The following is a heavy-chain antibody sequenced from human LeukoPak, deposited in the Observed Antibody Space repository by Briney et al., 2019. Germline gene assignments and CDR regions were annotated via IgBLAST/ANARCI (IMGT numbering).Heavy chain of an antibody. CDR2: IRYDGSNK. V-gene: IGHV3-30*02. CDR3: ARDSRVYRSGPYFDY. J-gene: IGHJ4*02. D-gene: IGHD3-10*01. Sequence: GGSLRLSCAASGFTFSSYGMHWVRQAPGKGLEWVAFIRYDGSNKYYADSVKGRFTISRDNSKNTLYLQMNSLRAEDTAVYYCARDSRVYRSGPYFDYWGQGTLVTVSS. CDR1: GFTFSSYG.